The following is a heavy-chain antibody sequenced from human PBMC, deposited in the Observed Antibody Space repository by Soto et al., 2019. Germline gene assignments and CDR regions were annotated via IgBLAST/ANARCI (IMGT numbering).Heavy chain of an antibody. CDR2: IYYSGST. CDR3: ARSIGPSRSQLGTFDY. CDR1: GGSISSGGYY. Sequence: QVQLQESGPGLVKPSQTLSLTCTVSGGSISSGGYYWSWIRQHPGKGLEWIGYIYYSGSTYYNPSLKSRVTISVDTSKNQFSLKLSSVTAADTAVYYCARSIGPSRSQLGTFDYWGQGTLVTVSS. J-gene: IGHJ4*02. D-gene: IGHD6-13*01. V-gene: IGHV4-31*03.